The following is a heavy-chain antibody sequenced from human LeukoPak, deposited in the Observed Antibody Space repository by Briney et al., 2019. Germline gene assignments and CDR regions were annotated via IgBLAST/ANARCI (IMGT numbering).Heavy chain of an antibody. CDR1: GFTFSSYS. CDR3: ARGGFIAAAVVFDY. D-gene: IGHD6-13*01. Sequence: GGSLRLSCAASGFTFSSYSMNWVHQAPGKGLEWVSSISSSSSYIYYADSVKGRFTISRDNAKNSLYLQMNSLRAEDTAVYYCARGGFIAAAVVFDYWGQGTLVTVSS. V-gene: IGHV3-21*01. J-gene: IGHJ4*02. CDR2: ISSSSSYI.